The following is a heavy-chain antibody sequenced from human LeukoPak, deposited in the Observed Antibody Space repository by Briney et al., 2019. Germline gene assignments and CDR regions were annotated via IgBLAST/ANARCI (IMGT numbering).Heavy chain of an antibody. CDR3: ARVHSGRYEGGFDP. CDR2: IYYSGST. CDR1: GGSISSYY. V-gene: IGHV4-59*01. J-gene: IGHJ5*02. D-gene: IGHD6-19*01. Sequence: PSETLSLTCTVSGGSISSYYWSWIRQPPGKGLEWIGYIYYSGSTNYNPSLKSRVTISVDTSKNQFSLKLSSVTAADTAVYYCARVHSGRYEGGFDPWGQGTLVTVSS.